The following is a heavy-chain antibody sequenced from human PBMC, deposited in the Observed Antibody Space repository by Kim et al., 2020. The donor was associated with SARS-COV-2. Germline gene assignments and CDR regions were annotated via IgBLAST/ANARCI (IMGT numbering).Heavy chain of an antibody. CDR2: ISSSSSYI. D-gene: IGHD3-10*01. V-gene: IGHV3-21*01. J-gene: IGHJ4*02. CDR1: GFTFSSYN. CDR3: ARGALWFGEMYYFDS. Sequence: GGSLRLSCAASGFTFSSYNMNWVRQAPGKGLEWVSSISSSSSYIYYADSVKGRFTISRDNAKNSLYLQMNSLRAEDTAVFYCARGALWFGEMYYFDSWGQGTLVTVSS.